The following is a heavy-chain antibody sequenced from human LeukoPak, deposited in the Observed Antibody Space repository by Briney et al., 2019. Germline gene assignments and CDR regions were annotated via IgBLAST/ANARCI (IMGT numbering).Heavy chain of an antibody. J-gene: IGHJ4*02. Sequence: GGSLRLSCAVSGLTFRSFWMSWVRQAPGKGQEWVANINQDGSEKYFVDSVKGRFTISRDNSKNSLHLQMNTLRAEDTALYYCARERDGRFFGYWGQGTLVTVSS. CDR2: INQDGSEK. CDR1: GLTFRSFW. D-gene: IGHD5-24*01. CDR3: ARERDGRFFGY. V-gene: IGHV3-7*01.